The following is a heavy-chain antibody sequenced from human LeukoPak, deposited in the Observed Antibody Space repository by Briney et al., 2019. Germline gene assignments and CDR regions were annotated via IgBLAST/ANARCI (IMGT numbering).Heavy chain of an antibody. V-gene: IGHV4-30-4*01. CDR2: IYYSGST. CDR1: GGSISSGDYY. J-gene: IGHJ3*02. D-gene: IGHD4-17*01. CDR3: ARVYYGDYDDAFDI. Sequence: SETLSLTCTVSGGSISSGDYYWSWIRQPPGKGLEWIGYIYYSGSTYYNPSLKSRVTISVDTSKNQFSLKLNSVTAADTAVYYCARVYYGDYDDAFDIWGQGTMVTVSS.